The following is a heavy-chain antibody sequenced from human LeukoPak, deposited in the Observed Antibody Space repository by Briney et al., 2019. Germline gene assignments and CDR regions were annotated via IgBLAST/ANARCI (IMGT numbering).Heavy chain of an antibody. D-gene: IGHD3-22*01. CDR1: GYSIRSGYY. CDR3: ARGKGYYGGNFDY. CDR2: IHYTGST. J-gene: IGHJ4*02. Sequence: SETLSLTCSVSGYSIRSGYYWGWIRQPPGKGLEWIGSIHYTGSTYYNASLKSRVTISVDTSKNQFSLKLSSVTAADTAVYYCARGKGYYGGNFDYWGQGTLVTVSS. V-gene: IGHV4-38-2*02.